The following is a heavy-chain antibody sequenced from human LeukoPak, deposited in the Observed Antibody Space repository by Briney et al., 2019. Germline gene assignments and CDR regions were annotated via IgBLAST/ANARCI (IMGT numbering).Heavy chain of an antibody. CDR1: GYTLTELS. V-gene: IGHV1-24*01. CDR3: ATGVDLKLISDAFDI. D-gene: IGHD3-3*01. J-gene: IGHJ3*02. Sequence: ASVKVSCKVSGYTLTELSMHWVRQAPGKGLEWRGGFDPEDGETIYAQKFQGRVTMTEDTSTDTAYMELSSLRSEDTAVYYCATGVDLKLISDAFDIWGQGTMVTVSS. CDR2: FDPEDGET.